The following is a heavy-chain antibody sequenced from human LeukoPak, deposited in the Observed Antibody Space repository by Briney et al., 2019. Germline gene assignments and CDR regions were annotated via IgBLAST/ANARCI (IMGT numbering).Heavy chain of an antibody. Sequence: PGGSLRLSCAASGFTFSSYGMHWVRQAPGKGLEWVAFIRYDGSNKYYADSVKGRFTISRDNSKNTLYLQMNSLRAEDTAVYYCAYSYAHPRYFDYWGQGTLVTVSS. D-gene: IGHD5-18*01. J-gene: IGHJ4*02. V-gene: IGHV3-30*02. CDR1: GFTFSSYG. CDR3: AYSYAHPRYFDY. CDR2: IRYDGSNK.